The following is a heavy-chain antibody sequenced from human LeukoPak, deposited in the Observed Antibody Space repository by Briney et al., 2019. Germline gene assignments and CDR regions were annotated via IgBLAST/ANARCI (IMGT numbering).Heavy chain of an antibody. Sequence: GGSLRLSCAASGFTFSSYAMSWVRQAPGKGLEWVSAISGSGGSTYYADSVKGRFTISRDNSKNTLYLQMNSLRAEDTAVYYSAKGAFCLFGACYGMDVWGQGTTVTVSS. CDR3: AKGAFCLFGACYGMDV. D-gene: IGHD3-3*01. CDR1: GFTFSSYA. CDR2: ISGSGGST. V-gene: IGHV3-23*01. J-gene: IGHJ6*02.